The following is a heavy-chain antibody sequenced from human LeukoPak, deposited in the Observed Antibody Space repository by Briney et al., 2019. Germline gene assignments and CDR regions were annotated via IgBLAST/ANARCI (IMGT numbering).Heavy chain of an antibody. CDR2: INPNSGNT. V-gene: IGHV1-46*01. CDR3: ARPGSGWSYFDY. J-gene: IGHJ4*02. Sequence: ASVKVSCKASGYTFTSYYMHWVRQAPGQGLEWMGIINPNSGNTGYAQKFQGRVTMTRNTSISTAYMELSSLRSEDTAVYYCARPGSGWSYFDYWGQGTLVTVSS. CDR1: GYTFTSYY. D-gene: IGHD6-19*01.